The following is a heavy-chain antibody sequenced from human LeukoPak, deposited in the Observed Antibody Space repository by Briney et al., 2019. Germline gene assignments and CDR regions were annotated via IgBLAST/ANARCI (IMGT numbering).Heavy chain of an antibody. CDR1: GYTFTGYY. D-gene: IGHD3-22*01. J-gene: IGHJ4*02. CDR2: INPNSGGT. CDR3: ARGEPTYYYDFPFDY. Sequence: ASVKVSCKASGYTFTGYYMHWVRQAPGQGLEWMGWINPNSGGTNYAQKFQGRVTMTRDTSISTAYMKLSRLRSDDTAVYYCARGEPTYYYDFPFDYWGQGTLVTVSS. V-gene: IGHV1-2*02.